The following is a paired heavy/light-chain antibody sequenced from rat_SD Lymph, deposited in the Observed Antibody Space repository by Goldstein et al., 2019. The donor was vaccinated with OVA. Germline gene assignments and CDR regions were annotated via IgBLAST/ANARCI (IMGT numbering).Light chain of an antibody. CDR1: QDIGNW. J-gene: IGKJ5*01. Sequence: DIQMTQSPASLSASLEEIVTITCQASQDIGNWLSWYQQKPGKSPQLLIYGATSLADGVPSRFSGSRSGTQYSLKINRLQIEDFGIYYCLQAYLVPLTFGSGTKLEIK. CDR3: LQAYLVPLT. V-gene: IGKV12S16*01. CDR2: GAT.
Heavy chain of an antibody. CDR2: ISTGGTTT. Sequence: EVQLVESGGGLVQPGRSLKLSCAASGITFSTYYMAWVRQAPAKGLEWVAYISTGGTTTYYRDSVKGRFIISRDNAKNTLYLQMDSLRSEDMATYYCTTGTVGLNPDWFAYWGQGTLVTVSS. V-gene: IGHV5-27*01. CDR3: TTGTVGLNPDWFAY. J-gene: IGHJ3*01. CDR1: GITFSTYY. D-gene: IGHD1-9*01.